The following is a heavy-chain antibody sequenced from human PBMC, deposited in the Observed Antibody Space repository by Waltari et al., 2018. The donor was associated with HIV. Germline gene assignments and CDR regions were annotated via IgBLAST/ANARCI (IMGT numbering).Heavy chain of an antibody. CDR2: INHSGKT. J-gene: IGHJ5*02. CDR3: AREKSRASKWYGIFYYDA. Sequence: QVQLQQWGAGLLKPSETLSLTCAGSGGTFSGYYWTWSRQAPGKGLEWIGEINHSGKTNYNPSLKSRLTLSVDTSKNQVSLRMKSVTGADTAIYYCAREKSRASKWYGIFYYDAWGQGTLVSVPS. V-gene: IGHV4-34*02. CDR1: GGTFSGYY. D-gene: IGHD2-15*01.